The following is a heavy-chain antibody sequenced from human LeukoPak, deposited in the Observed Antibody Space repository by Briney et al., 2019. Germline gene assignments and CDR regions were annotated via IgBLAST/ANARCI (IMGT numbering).Heavy chain of an antibody. Sequence: SETLSLTCTVSGGSIRSHYWSWIRQPPGKGLEWVEYIHDSGSTNYNPSLKSRVTISKDTSKNQFSLKLSSVTAADTAVYYCARAIFGVVIGFDYWGQGTLVTVSS. CDR2: IHDSGST. J-gene: IGHJ4*02. V-gene: IGHV4-59*11. CDR1: GGSIRSHY. CDR3: ARAIFGVVIGFDY. D-gene: IGHD3-3*01.